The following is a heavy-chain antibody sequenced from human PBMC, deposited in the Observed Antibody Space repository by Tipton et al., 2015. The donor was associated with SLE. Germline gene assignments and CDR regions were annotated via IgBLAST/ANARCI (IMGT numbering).Heavy chain of an antibody. V-gene: IGHV3-72*01. CDR3: AKDLRYSSG. D-gene: IGHD6-19*01. Sequence: SLRLSCAASGFTFSDHFMDWVRQAPGKGLEWVGRSKDKGNAYTTQYAVSAQGRFTISRDESKNSLYLQMNSLETEDTAVYYCAKDLRYSSGWGQGTLVTVSS. J-gene: IGHJ4*02. CDR1: GFTFSDHF. CDR2: SKDKGNAYTT.